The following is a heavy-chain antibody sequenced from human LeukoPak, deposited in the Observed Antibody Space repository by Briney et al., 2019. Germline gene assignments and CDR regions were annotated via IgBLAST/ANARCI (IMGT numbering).Heavy chain of an antibody. CDR1: GYTFTGYW. Sequence: ASVTLSCKAFGYTFTGYWMHWVRQAPGQGPEWMGVISPSGGSTIYAQKFKGRVTLTRDMSTGTDYLELSSLSSEDTAVYYCARDNSVRDEAWWFNPWGQGTLVTVSS. V-gene: IGHV1-46*01. J-gene: IGHJ5*02. CDR2: ISPSGGST. CDR3: ARDNSVRDEAWWFNP. D-gene: IGHD5-24*01.